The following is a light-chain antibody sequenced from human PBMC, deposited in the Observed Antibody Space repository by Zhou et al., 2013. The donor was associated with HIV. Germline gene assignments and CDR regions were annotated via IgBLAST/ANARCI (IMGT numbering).Light chain of an antibody. CDR1: QSIISNY. V-gene: IGKV3-20*01. J-gene: IGKJ4*01. CDR3: QQYGDSLT. CDR2: GAS. Sequence: EIVLTQSPGTLSLSPGERATLSCRASQSIISNYLAWYQQKPGQAPRLLIYGASIRATGIPDRISGSGSGTDFTLTISRVEPEDFAVYYCQQYGDSLTFGGGTKVE.